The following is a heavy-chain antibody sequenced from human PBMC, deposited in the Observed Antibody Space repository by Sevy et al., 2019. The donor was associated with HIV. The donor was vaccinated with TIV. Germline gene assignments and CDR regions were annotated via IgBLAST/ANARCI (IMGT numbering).Heavy chain of an antibody. CDR1: GFTFSSYA. CDR2: ISGSGGST. CDR3: AIDIGKTPFYSNYDY. Sequence: GGSLRLSCAASGFTFSSYAMSWVRQAPGKGLEWVSAISGSGGSTYYADSVKGRFTISRDNSKNTLYLQMNSLRAEDTAVYYCAIDIGKTPFYSNYDYWGQGTLVTVSS. V-gene: IGHV3-23*01. D-gene: IGHD4-4*01. J-gene: IGHJ4*02.